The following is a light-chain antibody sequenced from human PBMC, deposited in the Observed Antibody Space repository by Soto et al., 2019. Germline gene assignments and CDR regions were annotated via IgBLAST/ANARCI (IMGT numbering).Light chain of an antibody. V-gene: IGKV1-39*01. CDR1: QSISNY. J-gene: IGKJ1*01. CDR2: GAS. CDR3: QQSYSTPKT. Sequence: DIQMTQSPSSLSASVGDTVTIACRASQSISNYLNWFQQKLGKAPKLMIYGASTLQSGVPSRFSGSGSGTDCTLTISSLQPEDVATYFCQQSYSTPKTFGQGTKVDIK.